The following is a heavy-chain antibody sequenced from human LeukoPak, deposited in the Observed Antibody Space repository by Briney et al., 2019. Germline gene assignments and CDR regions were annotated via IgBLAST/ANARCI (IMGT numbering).Heavy chain of an antibody. D-gene: IGHD2-2*01. CDR1: GFTFSGSA. CDR2: IRSKANSYAT. CDR3: TGAPATVFDY. Sequence: GGSLRLSCAASGFTFSGSAMHWVRQASGKGLEWVGRIRSKANSYATAYAASVNGRFTVSRDDSKNTAYLQMNSLKTEDTAVYYCTGAPATVFDYWGQGTLVTVSS. J-gene: IGHJ4*02. V-gene: IGHV3-73*01.